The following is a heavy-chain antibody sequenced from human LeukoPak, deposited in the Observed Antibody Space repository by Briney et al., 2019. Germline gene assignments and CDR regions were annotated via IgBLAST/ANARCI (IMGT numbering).Heavy chain of an antibody. D-gene: IGHD4-17*01. J-gene: IGHJ5*02. CDR3: AKDGPRRSGTTVTTGWFDP. CDR2: ISYDGSKK. V-gene: IGHV3-30*18. Sequence: QPGGSLRLSCAASGFTFSSYWMSWVRQAPGKGLEWVAVISYDGSKKYYADSVKGRFTISRDNSKNTLDMEMNSLRAEDTAVYYCAKDGPRRSGTTVTTGWFDPWGQGTQVTVCS. CDR1: GFTFSSYW.